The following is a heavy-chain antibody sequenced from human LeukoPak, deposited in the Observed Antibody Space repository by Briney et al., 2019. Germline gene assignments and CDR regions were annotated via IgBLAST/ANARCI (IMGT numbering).Heavy chain of an antibody. CDR2: INPNSGGT. V-gene: IGHV1-2*02. D-gene: IGHD3-10*01. CDR1: GYTFTGYY. J-gene: IGHJ4*02. CDR3: ARDSRFGEYHFDY. Sequence: VKVSCKASGYTFTGYYMYWVRQAPGQGLEWMGWINPNSGGTNYAQKFQGRVTMTRDTSISTAYMELSRLRSDDTAVYYCARDSRFGEYHFDYWGQGTPVTVSS.